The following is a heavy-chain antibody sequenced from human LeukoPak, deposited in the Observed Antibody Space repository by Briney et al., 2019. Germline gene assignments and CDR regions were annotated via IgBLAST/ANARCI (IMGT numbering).Heavy chain of an antibody. CDR1: GFTFSGYV. Sequence: GRSLRLSCAASGFTFSGYVMSWVRQAPGKGLQWVSTISSSGGSTYYADSVKGRFTISRDNSKNTLYLQMNSLRADDTAVYYCAKGGTYYDFWGQGTLVIVSS. J-gene: IGHJ4*02. CDR2: ISSSGGST. V-gene: IGHV3-23*01. CDR3: AKGGTYYDF. D-gene: IGHD3-3*01.